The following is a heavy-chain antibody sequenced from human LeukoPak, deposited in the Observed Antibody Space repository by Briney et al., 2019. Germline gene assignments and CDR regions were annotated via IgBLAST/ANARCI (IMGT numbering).Heavy chain of an antibody. Sequence: SETLSLTCAVYGGSFSGYYWSWIRQPPGKGLEWIGEINHSGSTNYNPSLKSRVTISVDTSKNQFSLKLSSVTAADTAVYYCARRRNYDFWSGYYSHFDYWGQGTLVTVSS. J-gene: IGHJ4*02. CDR2: INHSGST. CDR3: ARRRNYDFWSGYYSHFDY. D-gene: IGHD3-3*01. V-gene: IGHV4-34*01. CDR1: GGSFSGYY.